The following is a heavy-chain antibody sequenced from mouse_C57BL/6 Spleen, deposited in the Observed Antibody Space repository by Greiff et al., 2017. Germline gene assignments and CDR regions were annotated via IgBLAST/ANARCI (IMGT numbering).Heavy chain of an antibody. CDR2: INPNNGGT. CDR1: GYTFTDYY. CDR3: ARSYYGSSYGFAY. V-gene: IGHV1-26*01. J-gene: IGHJ3*01. D-gene: IGHD1-1*01. Sequence: VQLQQSGPELVKPGASVKISCKASGYTFTDYYMNWVQQSHGKSLEWIGDINPNNGGTSYNQKFKGKATLTVDKSSSTAYMELRSLTSEDSAVYYCARSYYGSSYGFAYWGQGTLVTVSA.